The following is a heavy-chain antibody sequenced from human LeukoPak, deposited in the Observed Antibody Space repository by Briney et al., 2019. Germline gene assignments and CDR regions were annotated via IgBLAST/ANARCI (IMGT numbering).Heavy chain of an antibody. CDR1: GYTFTSYG. V-gene: IGHV1-18*04. Sequence: GASVKVSCKASGYTFTSYGISWVRQAPGQGLEWMGWVSAYNGNTNYAQKLQGRVTMTTDTSTSTGYMELRSLRADDTAVYYCARESTPLGEDFAYWGQGTLVTVSS. CDR2: VSAYNGNT. D-gene: IGHD3-10*01. CDR3: ARESTPLGEDFAY. J-gene: IGHJ4*02.